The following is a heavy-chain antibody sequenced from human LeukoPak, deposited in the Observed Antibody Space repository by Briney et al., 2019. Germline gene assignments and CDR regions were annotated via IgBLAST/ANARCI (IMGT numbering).Heavy chain of an antibody. D-gene: IGHD3-22*01. CDR3: ARDYYDSSGYYYPRDDDAFDI. V-gene: IGHV1-69*04. CDR1: GGTFISYA. Sequence: SVKVSCKASGGTFISYAISWVRQAPGQGVEWMGRIIPIFGIANYAQKFQGRVTITADKSTSTASMELSSLRSEDTAVYYCARDYYDSSGYYYPRDDDAFDIWGQGTMVTVSS. J-gene: IGHJ3*02. CDR2: IIPIFGIA.